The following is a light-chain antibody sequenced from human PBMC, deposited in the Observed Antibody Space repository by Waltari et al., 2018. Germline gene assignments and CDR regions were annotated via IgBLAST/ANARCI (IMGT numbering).Light chain of an antibody. CDR3: QQSYSSPYT. CDR2: AAS. CDR1: QSITSY. Sequence: TCRASQSITSYLNLYQQKPGKAPEFTIFAASSLQSGVPSRFSGSGSGTDFTLTISSVQPEDFATYFCQQSYSSPYTFGQGTKVEIK. J-gene: IGKJ2*01. V-gene: IGKV1-39*01.